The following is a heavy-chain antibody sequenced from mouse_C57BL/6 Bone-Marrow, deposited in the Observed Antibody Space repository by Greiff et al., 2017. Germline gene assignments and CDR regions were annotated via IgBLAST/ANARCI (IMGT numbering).Heavy chain of an antibody. CDR3: ARGGLRRRYHYAMDY. D-gene: IGHD2-4*01. Sequence: EVMLVESGGGLVKPGGSLKLSCAASGFTFSSYAMSWVRQTPEKRLEWVATISDGGSYTYYPDNVKGRFTISRDNAKNNLYLQMSHLKSEDTAMYYCARGGLRRRYHYAMDYWGQGTSVTVSS. V-gene: IGHV5-4*03. J-gene: IGHJ4*01. CDR2: ISDGGSYT. CDR1: GFTFSSYA.